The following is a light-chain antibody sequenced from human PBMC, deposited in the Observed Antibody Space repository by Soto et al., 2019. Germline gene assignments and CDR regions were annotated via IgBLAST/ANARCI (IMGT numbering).Light chain of an antibody. CDR3: CSYAGNYTLV. CDR1: SSDVGGYTY. Sequence: QSALTQPRSVSGSPGQSVTISCTGASSDVGGYTYVSWYQQHPGKAPKLMIYDVNKRPSGVPHRFSGSKSGNTASLTISGLQAEDEADYHCCSYAGNYTLVFGGGTKLTVL. J-gene: IGLJ3*02. CDR2: DVN. V-gene: IGLV2-11*01.